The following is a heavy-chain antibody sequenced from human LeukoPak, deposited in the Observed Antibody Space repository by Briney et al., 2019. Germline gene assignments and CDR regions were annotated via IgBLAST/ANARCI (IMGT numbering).Heavy chain of an antibody. CDR1: GFSLRSYY. CDR2: ISDTGSYI. Sequence: GGSLRLSCAVSGFSLRSYYMSWVRQAPGKGLEWVSSISDTGSYIYYADSVKGRFTISRDNAKNSLYLQMNSLRVEDTAVYYCGREWAVDFWGQGTLVTVSS. CDR3: GREWAVDF. V-gene: IGHV3-21*06. J-gene: IGHJ4*02.